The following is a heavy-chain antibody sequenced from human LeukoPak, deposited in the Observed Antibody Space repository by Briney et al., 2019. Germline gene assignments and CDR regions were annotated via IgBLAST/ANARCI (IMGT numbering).Heavy chain of an antibody. CDR1: GYTFTSYY. V-gene: IGHV1-46*01. CDR2: INPSGGST. D-gene: IGHD3-22*01. CDR3: AREGTMIVVVSPEDYYFDY. J-gene: IGHJ4*02. Sequence: ASVKVSCKASGYTFTSYYMHWVRQAPGQGLEWMGIINPSGGSTSYAQKFQGRVTMTRDTSTSTVYMELSSLRSEDTAVYYCAREGTMIVVVSPEDYYFDYWGQGTLVTVPS.